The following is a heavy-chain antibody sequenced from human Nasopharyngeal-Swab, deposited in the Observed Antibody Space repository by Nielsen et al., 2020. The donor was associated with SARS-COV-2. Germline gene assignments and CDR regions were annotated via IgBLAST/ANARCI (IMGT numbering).Heavy chain of an antibody. CDR3: ATWGIGYGENAHATFDS. J-gene: IGHJ4*02. D-gene: IGHD4-17*01. V-gene: IGHV1-69*10. CDR1: GCTFSKYA. CDR2: IIVNLGMT. Sequence: SVTVSCQVSGCTFSKYAISWVRQAPGQELEWMGGIIVNLGMTKYPQKFKDSVIINADESTGTAYMELSSLRSEDTAVYYCATWGIGYGENAHATFDSWGQGTQVTVSS.